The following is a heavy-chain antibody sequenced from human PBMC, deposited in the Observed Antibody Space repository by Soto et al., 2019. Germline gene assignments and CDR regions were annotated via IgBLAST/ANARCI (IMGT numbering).Heavy chain of an antibody. V-gene: IGHV5-51*01. D-gene: IGHD6-19*01. CDR3: ARYSSGWPYYFDY. CDR1: GYSFTIYC. CDR2: IYLSDSDT. Sequence: GESLKISCKGSGYSFTIYCIAWVLQMPWKGLEWMGIIYLSDSDTRYSPSFQGRVTISADKSISTAYLQWSSLKASDTAMYYCARYSSGWPYYFDYWGQGTLVTVSS. J-gene: IGHJ4*02.